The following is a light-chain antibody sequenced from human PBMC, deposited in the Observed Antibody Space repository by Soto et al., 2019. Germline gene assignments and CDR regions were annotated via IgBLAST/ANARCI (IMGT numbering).Light chain of an antibody. CDR3: QQYNSYPWT. J-gene: IGKJ1*01. Sequence: IQLTQSPSSLSSSFGDRVTITCRASQGISSYLAWYQQKPGKAPKLLIYAASTLQSGVPSRFSGSVSGTECTITISSLQPDDFSTYYCQQYNSYPWTFGQGTKVDIK. V-gene: IGKV1-9*01. CDR1: QGISSY. CDR2: AAS.